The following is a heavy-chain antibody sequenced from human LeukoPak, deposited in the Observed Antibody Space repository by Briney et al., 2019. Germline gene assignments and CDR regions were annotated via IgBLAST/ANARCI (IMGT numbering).Heavy chain of an antibody. CDR2: LKPNSGKT. CDR1: GYSLTSYD. V-gene: IGHV1-8*01. J-gene: IGHJ4*02. CDR3: ARSPNYYDRSGFSRPFDH. D-gene: IGHD3-22*01. Sequence: ASVKVSCKVFGYSLTSYDINWVRQAPGQGLEWMGWLKPNSGKTGYAQKFQGRVTMTRDTSKDTVYMELNRLRSEDAAVYYCARSPNYYDRSGFSRPFDHWGQGTLVTVSS.